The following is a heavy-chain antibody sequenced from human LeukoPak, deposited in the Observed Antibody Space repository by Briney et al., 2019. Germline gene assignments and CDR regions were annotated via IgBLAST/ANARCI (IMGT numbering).Heavy chain of an antibody. CDR3: ARTYCSSTSCYNRGYYYYYYMDV. Sequence: PSGTLSLTCTVSGGSISSYYWSWIRQPAGKGLEWIGRIYTSGSTNYNPSLKSRVTMSVDTSKNQFSLKLSSVTAADTAVYYYARTYCSSTSCYNRGYYYYYYMDVWGKGTTVTVSS. CDR2: IYTSGST. V-gene: IGHV4-4*07. J-gene: IGHJ6*03. CDR1: GGSISSYY. D-gene: IGHD2-2*02.